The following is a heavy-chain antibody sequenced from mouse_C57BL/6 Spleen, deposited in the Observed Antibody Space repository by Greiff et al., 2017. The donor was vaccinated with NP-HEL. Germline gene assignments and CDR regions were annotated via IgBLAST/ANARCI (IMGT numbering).Heavy chain of an antibody. CDR1: GYSITSGYY. Sequence: ESGPGLVKPSQSLSLTCSVTGYSITSGYYWNWIRQFPGNKLEWMGYISYDGSNNYNPSLKNRISITRDTSKNQFFLKLNSVTTEDTATYYCARADWIFAYWGQGTLVTVSA. V-gene: IGHV3-6*01. CDR2: ISYDGSN. CDR3: ARADWIFAY. J-gene: IGHJ3*01. D-gene: IGHD4-1*01.